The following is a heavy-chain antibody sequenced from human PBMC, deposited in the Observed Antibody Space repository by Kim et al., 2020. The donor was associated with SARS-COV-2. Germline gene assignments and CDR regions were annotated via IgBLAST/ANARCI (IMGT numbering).Heavy chain of an antibody. CDR3: ARDRRWVLTGYERGGDY. CDR2: ISSSSSYI. V-gene: IGHV3-21*01. J-gene: IGHJ4*02. Sequence: GGSLRLSCAASGFTFSSYSMNWVRQAPGKGLEWVSSISSSSSYIYYADSVKGRFTISRDNAKNSLYLQMNSLRAEDTAVYYCARDRRWVLTGYERGGDYWGQGTLVTVSS. D-gene: IGHD3-9*01. CDR1: GFTFSSYS.